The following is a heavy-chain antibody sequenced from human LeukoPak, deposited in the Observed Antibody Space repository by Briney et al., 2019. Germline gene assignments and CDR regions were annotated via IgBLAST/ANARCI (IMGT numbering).Heavy chain of an antibody. D-gene: IGHD2-2*01. CDR3: ARAYCSTTTCPRGYYHYSVDV. CDR1: GYTFSDYY. J-gene: IGHJ6*03. V-gene: IGHV1-2*02. Sequence: ASVKVSCKASGYTFSDYYIHWVRQAPGQGLEWMGWINPNSGGTDYAQKFQGRVTMTRVTSINTAYMHLSRLTSDDTAVYYCARAYCSTTTCPRGYYHYSVDVWGKGTTVTVSS. CDR2: INPNSGGT.